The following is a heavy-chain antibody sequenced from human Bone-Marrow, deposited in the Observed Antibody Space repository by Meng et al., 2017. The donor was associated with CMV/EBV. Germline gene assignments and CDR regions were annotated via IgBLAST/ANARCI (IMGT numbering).Heavy chain of an antibody. CDR2: ISSSSSTI. CDR1: GFTFSSYS. D-gene: IGHD3-3*01. CDR3: ARGSFTIFGVVPDY. J-gene: IGHJ4*02. Sequence: GGSLRLSCAASGFTFSSYSMNWVRQAPGKGLEWVSYISSSSSTIYYADSVKGRFTISRDNAKNSLYLQMNSLRAEDTAVYYCARGSFTIFGVVPDYWGQGPLVTVSS. V-gene: IGHV3-48*04.